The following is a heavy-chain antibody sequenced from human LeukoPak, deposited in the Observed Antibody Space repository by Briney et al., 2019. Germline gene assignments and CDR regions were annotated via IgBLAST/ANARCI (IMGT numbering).Heavy chain of an antibody. CDR1: GGFFSDYY. CDR2: INDSGGT. V-gene: IGHV4-34*01. CDR3: ARVPYLSSGS. J-gene: IGHJ3*01. D-gene: IGHD3-22*01. Sequence: PSQTLSLTCAAFGGFFSDYYWSWIRQPPGKRLEWIGEINDSGGTNYNPSLKSRVTISLDTSKNQFSLRLSSVTAADTAVYYCARVPYLSSGSWGQGTMVTVSS.